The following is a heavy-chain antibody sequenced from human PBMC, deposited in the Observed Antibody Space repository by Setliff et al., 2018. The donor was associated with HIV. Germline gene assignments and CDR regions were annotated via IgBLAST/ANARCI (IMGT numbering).Heavy chain of an antibody. D-gene: IGHD3-22*01. V-gene: IGHV4-39*01. CDR1: GDSISRRIYY. CDR2: FYYSGSS. Sequence: PSETLSLTCTVSGDSISRRIYYWGWIRQPPGKGLEWIGNFYYSGSSHYNPSLKSRVTISVDTSKNQFSLKLSSVTAADTAAYYCARAPGAYYYDSSGYPIGIRFDYWGQGTLVTVSS. CDR3: ARAPGAYYYDSSGYPIGIRFDY. J-gene: IGHJ4*02.